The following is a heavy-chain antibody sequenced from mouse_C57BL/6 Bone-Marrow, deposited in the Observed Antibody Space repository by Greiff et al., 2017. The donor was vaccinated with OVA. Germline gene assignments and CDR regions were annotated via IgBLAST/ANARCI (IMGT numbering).Heavy chain of an antibody. CDR1: GYTFTSYG. Sequence: VKLQQSGAELARPGASVKLSCKASGYTFTSYGISWVKQRTGQGLEWIGEIYPRSGNTYYNEKFKGKATLTADKSSSTAYMELRSLTSEDSAVYFCARGLLRSWFAYWGQGTLVTVSA. CDR2: IYPRSGNT. D-gene: IGHD1-1*01. V-gene: IGHV1-81*01. J-gene: IGHJ3*01. CDR3: ARGLLRSWFAY.